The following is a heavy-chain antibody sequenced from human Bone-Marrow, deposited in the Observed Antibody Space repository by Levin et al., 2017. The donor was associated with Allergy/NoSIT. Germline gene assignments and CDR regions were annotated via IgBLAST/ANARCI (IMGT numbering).Heavy chain of an antibody. CDR3: ARDLDYYYYMDV. Sequence: PSETLSLTCTVSGTSVNSGSNFWSWIRQSPGKGLEWIGYIDYSGNTNYNPSLRSRVTISADTSKNQFFLDLSSVTAADTAVYYCARDLDYYYYMDVWGKGTTVTVSS. V-gene: IGHV4-61*01. CDR2: IDYSGNT. J-gene: IGHJ6*03. CDR1: GTSVNSGSNF.